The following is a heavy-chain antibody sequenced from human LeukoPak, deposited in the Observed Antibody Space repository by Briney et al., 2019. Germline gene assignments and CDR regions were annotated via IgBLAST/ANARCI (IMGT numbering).Heavy chain of an antibody. CDR2: IGTAGDT. V-gene: IGHV3-13*01. Sequence: GGSLRLSCAASGFTFSTYDMHWVRQVPGKGLEWVSGIGTAGDTYYADSIKGRFTFSRENAKNSLFLQMNGLRVGDTAVYYCARGSYCSGGVCSPVGAFDIWGQGTVITVSS. D-gene: IGHD2-21*02. CDR1: GFTFSTYD. J-gene: IGHJ3*02. CDR3: ARGSYCSGGVCSPVGAFDI.